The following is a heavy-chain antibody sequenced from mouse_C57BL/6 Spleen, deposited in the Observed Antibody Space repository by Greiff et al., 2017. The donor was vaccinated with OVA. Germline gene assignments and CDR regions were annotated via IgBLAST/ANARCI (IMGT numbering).Heavy chain of an antibody. V-gene: IGHV5-9-1*02. CDR1: GFTFSSYA. CDR2: ISSGGDYI. J-gene: IGHJ4*01. D-gene: IGHD2-5*01. Sequence: EVKLQESGEGLVKPGGSLKLSCAASGFTFSSYAMSWVRQTPEKRLEWVAYISSGGDYIYYADTVKGRFTISRDNARNTLYLQMSSLKSEDTAMYYCTRDRGAYSNYEGYAMDYWGQGTSVTVSS. CDR3: TRDRGAYSNYEGYAMDY.